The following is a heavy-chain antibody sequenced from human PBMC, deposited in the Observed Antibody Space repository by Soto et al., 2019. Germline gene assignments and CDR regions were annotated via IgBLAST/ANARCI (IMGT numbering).Heavy chain of an antibody. CDR2: IKQGGGEK. CDR1: GFTFRSYW. D-gene: IGHD1-26*01. CDR3: ARDKIVGATHFDY. J-gene: IGHJ4*02. Sequence: EVQLVESGGGLVQPGGSLRLSCAASGFTFRSYWMSWFGKPQGKGLEGGANIKQGGGEKYYVDSVKGRFTISRDNAKNSLYLQMNNLRAEDTAVYYCARDKIVGATHFDYWGQGTLVTVSS. V-gene: IGHV3-7*05.